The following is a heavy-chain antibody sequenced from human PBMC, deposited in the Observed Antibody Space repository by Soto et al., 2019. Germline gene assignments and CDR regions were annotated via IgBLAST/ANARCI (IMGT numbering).Heavy chain of an antibody. CDR3: ARLYSYGSYDAFDI. Sequence: GESLKISCKGSGYSVTSYWSGWVRQVPGKGLEWMGIIYPGDSDTRYSPSFQGQVTISADKSISTAYLQWSSLKALDTAMYYCARLYSYGSYDAFDIWGQGTMVTVSS. CDR2: IYPGDSDT. D-gene: IGHD5-18*01. CDR1: GYSVTSYW. V-gene: IGHV5-51*01. J-gene: IGHJ3*02.